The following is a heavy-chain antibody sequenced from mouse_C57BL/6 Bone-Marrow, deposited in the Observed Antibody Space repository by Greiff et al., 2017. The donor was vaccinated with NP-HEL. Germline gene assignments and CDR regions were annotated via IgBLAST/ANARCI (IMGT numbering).Heavy chain of an antibody. D-gene: IGHD1-1*01. Sequence: QVQLQQPGAELVKPGASVNMSCKASGYTFTSYWITWVKQRPGQGLEWIGDIYPGSGSTNYNEKFKSKATLTVDTSSSTAYMQLSSLTSEDSAVYYCAMGLDYYGSSYPYWYFDVWGTGTTVTVSS. CDR1: GYTFTSYW. CDR2: IYPGSGST. CDR3: AMGLDYYGSSYPYWYFDV. V-gene: IGHV1-55*01. J-gene: IGHJ1*03.